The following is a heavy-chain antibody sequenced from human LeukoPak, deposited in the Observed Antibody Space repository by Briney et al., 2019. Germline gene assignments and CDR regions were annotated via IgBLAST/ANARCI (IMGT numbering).Heavy chain of an antibody. J-gene: IGHJ4*02. Sequence: SETLSLTCTVSGGSISSGGYYWSWLRQHPGKGLEWIGYIYYSGSTSYNPSLKSRVTISVDTSKNQFSLKLTSVTAADTAVYYCARVYSGYDYFDYWGQGTLVTVSS. CDR3: ARVYSGYDYFDY. V-gene: IGHV4-31*03. D-gene: IGHD5-12*01. CDR1: GGSISSGGYY. CDR2: IYYSGST.